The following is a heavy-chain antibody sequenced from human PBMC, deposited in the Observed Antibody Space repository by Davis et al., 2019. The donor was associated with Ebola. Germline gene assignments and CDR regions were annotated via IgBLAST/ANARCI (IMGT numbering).Heavy chain of an antibody. CDR2: INAGNGNT. CDR1: GYTFTSYA. V-gene: IGHV1-3*01. D-gene: IGHD1-20*01. Sequence: ASVKVSCKASGYTFTSYAMHWVRQAPGQRLEWMGWINAGNGNTKYSQKFQGRVTITRDTSASTAYMELSSLRSEDTAVYYCARSNGVTGTSGRWFDPWGQGTLVIVSS. J-gene: IGHJ5*02. CDR3: ARSNGVTGTSGRWFDP.